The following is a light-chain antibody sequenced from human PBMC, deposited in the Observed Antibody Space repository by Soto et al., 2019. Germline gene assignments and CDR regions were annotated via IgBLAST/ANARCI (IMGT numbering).Light chain of an antibody. CDR3: SSYRSSSTLYV. J-gene: IGLJ1*01. CDR2: DVS. Sequence: SVLTQPATVSGSPGQSITISCTGTSSDVGAYSYVSWYQQHPGKAPKLMIYDVSNRPSGVSNRFSGSKSGNTASLTLSGLQAEDEADYYCSSYRSSSTLYVFGTGTKVTVL. CDR1: SSDVGAYSY. V-gene: IGLV2-14*01.